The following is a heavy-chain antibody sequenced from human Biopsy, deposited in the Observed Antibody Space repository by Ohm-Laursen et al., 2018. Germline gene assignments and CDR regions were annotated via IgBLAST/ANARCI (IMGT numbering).Heavy chain of an antibody. CDR3: ATELLPPGVGGPWLDS. CDR2: ISASSSYI. J-gene: IGHJ5*01. CDR1: GFTFSAFS. Sequence: LSLTCAASGFTFSAFSMNWVRQAPGKGLEWVSSISASSSYIYYADSVKGRFTVSRDNTKNTLYLQMNSLRAADTAIYICATELLPPGVGGPWLDSWGQGTPVTVSS. V-gene: IGHV3-21*06. D-gene: IGHD3-10*01.